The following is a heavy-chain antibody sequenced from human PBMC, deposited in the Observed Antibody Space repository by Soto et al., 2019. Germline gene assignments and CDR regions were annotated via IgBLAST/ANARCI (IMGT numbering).Heavy chain of an antibody. V-gene: IGHV3-23*01. CDR3: AKERLARGFDY. CDR1: GFTFSNYA. J-gene: IGHJ4*02. Sequence: EVQLLGSGGGLVQPGGSLRLSCEASGFTFSNYAMNWVRQAPGKGLEWVLGISGGGDNTYYADSVKGRFTISRDNSKNTVFLQMNSLRAEDTAVYYCAKERLARGFDYWGQGTLVTVSS. CDR2: ISGGGDNT.